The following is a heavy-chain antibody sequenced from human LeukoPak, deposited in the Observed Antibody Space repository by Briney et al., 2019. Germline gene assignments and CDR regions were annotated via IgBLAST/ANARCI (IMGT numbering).Heavy chain of an antibody. J-gene: IGHJ5*02. D-gene: IGHD2-21*02. CDR3: AVTALDNWFDH. CDR1: GYSFATYW. CDR2: IYPDDSDT. V-gene: IGHV5-51*01. Sequence: GESLKISCKVSGYSFATYWIGWVRQMPGKGLEWMGIIYPDDSDTRYSPSFQGQVTISADKSLSTAYLQWTSLNVSDTAMYYCAVTALDNWFDHWGQGTLVTVSS.